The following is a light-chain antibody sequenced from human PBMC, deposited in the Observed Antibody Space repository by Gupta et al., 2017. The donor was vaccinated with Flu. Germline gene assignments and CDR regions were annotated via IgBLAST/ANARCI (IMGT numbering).Light chain of an antibody. CDR3: QAAISFPLT. CDR2: SAS. Sequence: VSASVGDRVTITCRASQDIGSWLAWYQQKPGKAPKLLIYSASTLQTGVPSRFSGGGYGTDFTLIISTLQPEDFATYFCQAAISFPLTFGGG. V-gene: IGKV1-12*01. J-gene: IGKJ4*01. CDR1: QDIGSW.